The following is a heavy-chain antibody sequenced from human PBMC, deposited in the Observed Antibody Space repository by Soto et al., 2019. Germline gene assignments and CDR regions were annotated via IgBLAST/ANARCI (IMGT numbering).Heavy chain of an antibody. CDR3: AKGKYCSGGSCYGYYYGMDV. Sequence: GGSLRLSCAASGFTFDDYTMHWVRQAPGKGLEWVSLINWDGGSTYYADSVKGRFTISRDNSKNSLYLQMNSLRTEDTALYYCAKGKYCSGGSCYGYYYGMDVWGQGTTVTVSS. D-gene: IGHD2-15*01. J-gene: IGHJ6*02. CDR2: INWDGGST. CDR1: GFTFDDYT. V-gene: IGHV3-43*01.